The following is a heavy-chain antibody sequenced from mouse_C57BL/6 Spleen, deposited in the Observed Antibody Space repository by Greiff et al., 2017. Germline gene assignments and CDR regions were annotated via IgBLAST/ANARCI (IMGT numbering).Heavy chain of an antibody. J-gene: IGHJ4*01. D-gene: IGHD2-12*01. CDR2: ISSGSSTI. Sequence: EVNLVESGGGLVKPGGSLKLSCAASGFTFSDYGIHWVRQAPEKGLEWVAYISSGSSTIYYADTVKGRCTISRDNAKNTLFLQMTSLRSEDTAMYYCARLRAMDYWGQGTAVTVST. V-gene: IGHV5-17*01. CDR3: ARLRAMDY. CDR1: GFTFSDYG.